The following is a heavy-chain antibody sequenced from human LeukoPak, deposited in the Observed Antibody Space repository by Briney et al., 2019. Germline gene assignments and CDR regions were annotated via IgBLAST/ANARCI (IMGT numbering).Heavy chain of an antibody. CDR3: ARGGNRYCSGGSCYMFDY. V-gene: IGHV3-13*01. CDR2: IGTAGDT. D-gene: IGHD2-15*01. Sequence: PGGSLRLSCAASGFTFSSYDMHRVRQATGKGLEWVSAIGTAGDTYYPGSVKGRFTISRENAKNSLYLQMNSLRAGDTAVYYCARGGNRYCSGGSCYMFDYWGQGTLVTVSS. CDR1: GFTFSSYD. J-gene: IGHJ4*02.